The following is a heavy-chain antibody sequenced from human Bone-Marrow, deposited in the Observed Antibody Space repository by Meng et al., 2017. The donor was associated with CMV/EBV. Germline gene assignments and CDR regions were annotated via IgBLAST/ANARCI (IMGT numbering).Heavy chain of an antibody. CDR2: INPNSGGT. Sequence: ASVKVSCKASGYTFTGYYMHWVRQAPGQGLEWMGWINPNSGGTNYAQKFQGGVTMTRDTSISTAYMELSRLRSDDTAVYYCARGLGHRNGMDVWGQGTTVTVSS. V-gene: IGHV1-2*02. CDR3: ARGLGHRNGMDV. D-gene: IGHD3-10*01. J-gene: IGHJ6*02. CDR1: GYTFTGYY.